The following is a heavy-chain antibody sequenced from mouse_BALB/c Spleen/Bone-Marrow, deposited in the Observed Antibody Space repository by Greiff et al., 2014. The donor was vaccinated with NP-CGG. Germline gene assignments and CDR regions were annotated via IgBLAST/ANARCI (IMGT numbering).Heavy chain of an antibody. Sequence: QVQLKESGAELVRPGTAVNVSCKASGYAFTNYLIEWVKQRPGQGLEWIGVINPGSGGANYNGKFKGKATLTADKSSSTAYMQLSSLTSDDSAVYFCARFGRYYFDYWGQGTTLTVSS. J-gene: IGHJ2*01. CDR3: ARFGRYYFDY. CDR2: INPGSGGA. CDR1: GYAFTNYL. V-gene: IGHV1-54*01.